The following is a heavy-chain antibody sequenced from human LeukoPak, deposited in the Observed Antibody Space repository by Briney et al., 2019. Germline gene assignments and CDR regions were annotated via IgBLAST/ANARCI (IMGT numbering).Heavy chain of an antibody. CDR1: GASMSSSSYY. Sequence: SETLSLTCTVSGASMSSSSYYWGWIRQPPGKGLEWIGSIYYTGNTYCNPSLKSRVTISEDTSKNQFSLTLSSVTAADTAVYYCARDRAGYCSGGSCYSGGWFDPWGQGTLVTVSS. V-gene: IGHV4-39*07. CDR2: IYYTGNT. D-gene: IGHD2-15*01. J-gene: IGHJ5*02. CDR3: ARDRAGYCSGGSCYSGGWFDP.